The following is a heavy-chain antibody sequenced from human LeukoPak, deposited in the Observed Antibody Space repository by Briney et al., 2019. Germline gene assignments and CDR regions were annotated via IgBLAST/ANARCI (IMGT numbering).Heavy chain of an antibody. CDR1: GGTFSSYA. D-gene: IGHD3-22*01. V-gene: IGHV1-69*04. Sequence: SVKVSCKASGGTFSSYAISWVRQAPGQGLEWMGRIIPILGMANYAQKFQGRVTITADKSTSTAYMELSSLRSEDTAVYYCARDPDYYDSSGLNDYWGQGTLVTVSS. CDR2: IIPILGMA. CDR3: ARDPDYYDSSGLNDY. J-gene: IGHJ4*02.